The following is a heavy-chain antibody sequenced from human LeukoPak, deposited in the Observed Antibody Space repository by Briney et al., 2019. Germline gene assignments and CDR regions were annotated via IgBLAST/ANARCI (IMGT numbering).Heavy chain of an antibody. CDR2: ISGSGGST. CDR1: GFTFISYA. CDR3: PKALDIVVVVAATPGY. D-gene: IGHD2-15*01. J-gene: IGHJ4*02. Sequence: GGSLRLSCAASGFTFISYAMSWDRQAPGKGLEWVSAISGSGGSTYYADSVKGRFTISRDNSKNTLYLQMNSLRAEDTAVYYYPKALDIVVVVAATPGYWGQGTLVTVSS. V-gene: IGHV3-23*01.